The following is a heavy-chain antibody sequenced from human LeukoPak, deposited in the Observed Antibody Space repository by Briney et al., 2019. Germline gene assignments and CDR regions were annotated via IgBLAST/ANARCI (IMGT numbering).Heavy chain of an antibody. Sequence: SETLSLTCTVSGGSISSSSYYWGWIRQPPGKGLEWIGSIYHSGSTYYNPSLKSRVTISVDTSKNQFSLKLSTVTAADTAVYYCARARYNWNYVWFDPWGQGTLVTVSS. CDR1: GGSISSSSYY. CDR3: ARARYNWNYVWFDP. CDR2: IYHSGST. D-gene: IGHD1-7*01. J-gene: IGHJ5*02. V-gene: IGHV4-39*07.